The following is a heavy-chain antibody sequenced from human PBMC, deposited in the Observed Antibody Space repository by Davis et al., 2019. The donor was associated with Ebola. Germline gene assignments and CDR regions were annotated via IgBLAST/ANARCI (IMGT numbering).Heavy chain of an antibody. D-gene: IGHD2-21*01. Sequence: PGGSLRLSCAASGFTFDDYAMHWVRQAPGKGLEWVSVIYSGGSTYYADSVKGRFTISRDNSKNTLYLQMNSLRAEDTAVYYCARALGGDWFDPWGQGTLVTVSS. V-gene: IGHV3-53*01. CDR3: ARALGGDWFDP. CDR1: GFTFDDYA. CDR2: IYSGGST. J-gene: IGHJ5*02.